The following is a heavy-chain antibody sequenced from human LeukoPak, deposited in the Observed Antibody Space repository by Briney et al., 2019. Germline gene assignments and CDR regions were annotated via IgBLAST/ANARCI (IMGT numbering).Heavy chain of an antibody. V-gene: IGHV1-8*01. CDR1: GYTFTSYD. Sequence: ASVKVSCKASGYTFTSYDINWVRQATGQGLEWMGWMNPNSRNTGYAQKFQGRVTMTRNTSISTAYMELNSLRSEDTAVYYCARAPDWSSGWSGYYLDDWGQGTLVTVSS. D-gene: IGHD6-19*01. CDR2: MNPNSRNT. J-gene: IGHJ4*02. CDR3: ARAPDWSSGWSGYYLDD.